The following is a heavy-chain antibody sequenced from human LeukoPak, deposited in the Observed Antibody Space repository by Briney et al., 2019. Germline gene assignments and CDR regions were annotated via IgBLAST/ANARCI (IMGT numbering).Heavy chain of an antibody. D-gene: IGHD6-19*01. CDR1: GGSISSSSYY. J-gene: IGHJ3*02. CDR3: ARLDIRQWLLNAFDI. CDR2: IYYSGST. V-gene: IGHV4-61*05. Sequence: PSETLSLTCTVSGGSISSSSYYWGWIRQPPGKGLEWIGYIYYSGSTSYNPSLKSRVTISVDTSKNQFSLKLSSVTAADTAVYYCARLDIRQWLLNAFDIWGQGTMVTVSS.